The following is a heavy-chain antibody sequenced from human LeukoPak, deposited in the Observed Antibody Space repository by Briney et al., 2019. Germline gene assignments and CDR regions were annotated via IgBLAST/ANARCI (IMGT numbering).Heavy chain of an antibody. CDR3: ASLALPRITISYGMDV. D-gene: IGHD3-3*01. Sequence: PSETLSLTCAVYGGSFSGYYWSWIRQPPGKGLEWIGEINHSGSTNYNPSLKSRVTISVDTSKNQFSLKLSSVTAADTAVYYCASLALPRITISYGMDVWGQGPTVTVSS. J-gene: IGHJ6*02. CDR1: GGSFSGYY. CDR2: INHSGST. V-gene: IGHV4-34*01.